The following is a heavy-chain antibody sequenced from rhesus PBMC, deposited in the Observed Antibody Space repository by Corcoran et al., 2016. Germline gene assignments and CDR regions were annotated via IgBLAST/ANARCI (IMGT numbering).Heavy chain of an antibody. CDR2: IYGSGTST. D-gene: IGHD4-4*01. J-gene: IGHJ4*01. CDR3: ARDHFMVATGIDY. CDR1: GGSISSSY. V-gene: IGHV4-169*02. Sequence: QLQLQESGPGLVKPSETLSVTCAVSGGSISSSYWSWIRQAPGKGLEWIGYIYGSGTSTNYNPSLKSRVTISKDTSKNQFSLKLSSVTAADTAVYYCARDHFMVATGIDYWGQGVLVTVSS.